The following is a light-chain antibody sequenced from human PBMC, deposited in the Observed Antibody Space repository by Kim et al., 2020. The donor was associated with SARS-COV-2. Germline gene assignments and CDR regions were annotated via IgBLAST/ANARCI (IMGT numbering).Light chain of an antibody. CDR2: DVS. J-gene: IGLJ1*01. CDR3: CSYAGSYTDV. Sequence: GQSVTISCTGTSSDVGGYNYVSWYQQHPGKAPKLMIYDVSKRPSGVPDRFSGSKSGSTASMTISGLQAEDEADYYCCSYAGSYTDVFGTGTKVTVL. CDR1: SSDVGGYNY. V-gene: IGLV2-11*01.